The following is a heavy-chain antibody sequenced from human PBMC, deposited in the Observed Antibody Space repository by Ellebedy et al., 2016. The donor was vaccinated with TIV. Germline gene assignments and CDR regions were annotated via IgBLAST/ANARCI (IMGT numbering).Heavy chain of an antibody. V-gene: IGHV3-53*01. CDR3: ARVVELAFDY. CDR1: GFTVSSNY. D-gene: IGHD2-2*01. J-gene: IGHJ4*02. CDR2: IYSGGST. Sequence: GESLKISCAASGFTVSSNYMSWVRQAPGKGLEWVSVIYSGGSTYYADSVKGRFTISRDNSKNTLYLQMNSLRAEDTAVYYCARVVELAFDYWGQGTLVTVSS.